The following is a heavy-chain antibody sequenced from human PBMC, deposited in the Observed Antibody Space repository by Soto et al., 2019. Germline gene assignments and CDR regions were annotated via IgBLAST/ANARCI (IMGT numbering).Heavy chain of an antibody. CDR1: GFRFDDYG. CDR2: ISYYSGSI. D-gene: IGHD2-15*01. V-gene: IGHV3-9*01. CDR3: AKSMGGTANGMVV. J-gene: IGHJ6*02. Sequence: EVQLVESGGGLVQPGRSLRLSCAASGFRFDDYGMHWVRQVPGKGLEWISGISYYSGSIGYADSVKGRFTISRDNAKNSPYLQMSSMRAEDTALYYCAKSMGGTANGMVVWGQGTTVTVSS.